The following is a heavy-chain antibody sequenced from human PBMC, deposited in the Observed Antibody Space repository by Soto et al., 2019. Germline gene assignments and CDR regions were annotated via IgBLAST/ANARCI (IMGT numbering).Heavy chain of an antibody. Sequence: GASVKVSCKASGYTFTGYYMHWVRQAPGQGLEWMGWINPNSGGTNYAQKFQGWVTMTRDTSISTAYMELSRLRSDDTAVYYCARAPYYYDSSGALYYFAYWGQGTLDTVSS. CDR2: INPNSGGT. D-gene: IGHD3-22*01. J-gene: IGHJ4*02. CDR1: GYTFTGYY. V-gene: IGHV1-2*04. CDR3: ARAPYYYDSSGALYYFAY.